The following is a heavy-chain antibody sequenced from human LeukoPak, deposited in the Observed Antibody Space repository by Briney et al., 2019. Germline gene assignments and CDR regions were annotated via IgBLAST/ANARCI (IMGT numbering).Heavy chain of an antibody. CDR1: GGSFSGYY. Sequence: TLSLTCAVYGGSFSGYYWSWIRQPPGKGLEWIGEINHSGSTNYNPSLKSRVTISVDKSKNQFSLKLSSVTAADTAVYYCARGLLTGGFDYWGQGTLVTVSS. CDR3: ARGLLTGGFDY. J-gene: IGHJ4*02. CDR2: INHSGST. D-gene: IGHD3-16*01. V-gene: IGHV4-34*01.